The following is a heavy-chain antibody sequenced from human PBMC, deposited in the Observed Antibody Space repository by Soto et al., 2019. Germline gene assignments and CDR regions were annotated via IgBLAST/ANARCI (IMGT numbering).Heavy chain of an antibody. CDR2: TYYRSKWYN. CDR3: ARELYSIFGVVIRPYYYYGMDV. D-gene: IGHD3-3*01. CDR1: GDSVSSNSAA. V-gene: IGHV6-1*01. J-gene: IGHJ6*02. Sequence: SQTLSLTCAISGDSVSSNSAAWNWIRQSPSRGLEWLGRTYYRSKWYNDYAVSVKSRITINPDTSKNQFSLQLNSVTPEDTAVYYCARELYSIFGVVIRPYYYYGMDVRGQGTTVTVSS.